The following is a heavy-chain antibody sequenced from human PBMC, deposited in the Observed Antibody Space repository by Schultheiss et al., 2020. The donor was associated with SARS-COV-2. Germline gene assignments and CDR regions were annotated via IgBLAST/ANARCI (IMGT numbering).Heavy chain of an antibody. V-gene: IGHV4-59*01. Sequence: SETLSLTCTVSGGSISSYYWSWIRQPPGKGLEWIGYIYYSGSTNYNPSLKSRVTISVDTSKNQFSLKLSSVTAADTAVYYCAMEVRDYYDSSGYSFDYWGQGTLVTVSS. CDR1: GGSISSYY. D-gene: IGHD3-22*01. J-gene: IGHJ4*02. CDR2: IYYSGST. CDR3: AMEVRDYYDSSGYSFDY.